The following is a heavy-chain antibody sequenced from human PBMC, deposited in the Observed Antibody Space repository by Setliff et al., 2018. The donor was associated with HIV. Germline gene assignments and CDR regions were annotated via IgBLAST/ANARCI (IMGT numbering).Heavy chain of an antibody. V-gene: IGHV4-39*07. CDR1: SGSVNNYW. D-gene: IGHD6-19*01. Sequence: PSETLSLTCNVSSGSVNNYWWTWIRQPPGKGLEWIGSIYYSGSTYYNPSLKSRVTISVDTSKNQFSLKLSSVTAADTAVYYCASTGYSSGWSFDYWGQGTLVTVSS. CDR2: IYYSGST. CDR3: ASTGYSSGWSFDY. J-gene: IGHJ4*02.